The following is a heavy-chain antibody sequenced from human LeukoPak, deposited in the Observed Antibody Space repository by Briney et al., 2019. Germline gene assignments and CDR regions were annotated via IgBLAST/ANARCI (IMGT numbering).Heavy chain of an antibody. D-gene: IGHD3-22*01. V-gene: IGHV1-2*02. CDR2: INPNRGGT. CDR3: ARVYLGVYYYGSSGYSHLDY. J-gene: IGHJ4*02. CDR1: GYTFTDYY. Sequence: ASVKVSCKASGYTFTDYYMHWVRQAPGQGLEWMGWINPNRGGTNYAQKFQGRVTMTRDTSISTAYMELSRLRSDDTAVYYCARVYLGVYYYGSSGYSHLDYWGQGTLVTVSS.